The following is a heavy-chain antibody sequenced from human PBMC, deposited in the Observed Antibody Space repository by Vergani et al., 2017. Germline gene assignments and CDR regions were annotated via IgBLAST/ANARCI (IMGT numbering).Heavy chain of an antibody. CDR3: ARDRDYSGYMDV. V-gene: IGHV3-30-3*01. CDR1: GFTFSSYD. CDR2: ISYDGSNK. J-gene: IGHJ6*03. Sequence: VQLVESGGGLVQPGGSLRLSCAASGFTFSSYDMHWVRQATGKGLEWVAVISYDGSNKYYADSVKGRFTISRDNSKNTLYLQMNSLRAEDTAVYYCARDRDYSGYMDVWGKGTTVTVSS. D-gene: IGHD4-11*01.